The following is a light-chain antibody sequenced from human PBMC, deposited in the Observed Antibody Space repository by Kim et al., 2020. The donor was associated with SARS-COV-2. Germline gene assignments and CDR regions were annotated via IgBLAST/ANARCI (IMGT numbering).Light chain of an antibody. CDR3: SSFRSTDLLEV. Sequence: QSALTQPASVSGSPGQSITISCTGTSSDIGAYNYISWYQQHPGKAPKLIIYDVNTRPSGVSNRFSGSKSGNMASLTVSGLQAEDEADYYCSSFRSTDLLEVFGTGTKVTVL. CDR2: DVN. CDR1: SSDIGAYNY. J-gene: IGLJ1*01. V-gene: IGLV2-14*03.